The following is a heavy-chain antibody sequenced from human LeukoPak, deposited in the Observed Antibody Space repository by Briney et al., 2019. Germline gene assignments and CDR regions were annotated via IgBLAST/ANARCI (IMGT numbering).Heavy chain of an antibody. CDR2: IIPIFGTA. D-gene: IGHD2-15*01. Sequence: GSSVKVSCKASGGTFSSYAISWVRQAPGQGLEWMGGIIPIFGTANYAQKFQGRVTITTDESTSTGYMELSSLRSEDTAVYYCASGGYCSGGSCFGYWGQGTLVTVSS. V-gene: IGHV1-69*05. CDR3: ASGGYCSGGSCFGY. CDR1: GGTFSSYA. J-gene: IGHJ4*02.